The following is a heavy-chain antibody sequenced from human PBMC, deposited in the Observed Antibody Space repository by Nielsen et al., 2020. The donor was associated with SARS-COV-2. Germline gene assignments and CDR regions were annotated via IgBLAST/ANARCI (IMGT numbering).Heavy chain of an antibody. V-gene: IGHV1-2*04. D-gene: IGHD7-27*01. Sequence: ASVKVSCKASGYTFTGYYMHWVRQAPGQGLEWMGWINPNSGGTNYAQKFQGWVTMTRDTSISTAYMELSSLRSEDTAVYYCARGGFSGDEMDVWGQGTTVTVSS. CDR2: INPNSGGT. CDR1: GYTFTGYY. J-gene: IGHJ6*02. CDR3: ARGGFSGDEMDV.